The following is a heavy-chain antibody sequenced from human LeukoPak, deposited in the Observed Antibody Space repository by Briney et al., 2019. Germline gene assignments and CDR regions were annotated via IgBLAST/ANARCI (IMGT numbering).Heavy chain of an antibody. CDR2: ISSSSSYI. CDR1: GLTFSSYS. V-gene: IGHV3-21*01. J-gene: IGHJ4*02. CDR3: ARAGSGYDYDY. Sequence: GSLTLSCAASGLTFSSYSMNWVRQAPGQGLEWVSSISSSSSYIYYGDSVKGRFTISRDTAKNALYLQMNSLRAEDTAVYYCARAGSGYDYDYWGQGTLVTVSS. D-gene: IGHD5-12*01.